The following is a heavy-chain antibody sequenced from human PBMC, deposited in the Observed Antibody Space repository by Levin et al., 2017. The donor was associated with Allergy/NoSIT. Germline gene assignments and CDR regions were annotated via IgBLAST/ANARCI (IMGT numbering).Heavy chain of an antibody. V-gene: IGHV3-48*01. CDR2: ITSSGVTM. CDR3: TRDAWGSYNFWFDL. CDR1: GFSFISHS. D-gene: IGHD3-16*01. J-gene: IGHJ5*02. Sequence: GASVKVSCAASGFSFISHSMNWVRQAPGKGLEWVSYITSSGVTMYAGSVEGRFTISRDNAKNSVHLAMSSLRAEDTAIYYCTRDAWGSYNFWFDLWGQGTLVTVSS.